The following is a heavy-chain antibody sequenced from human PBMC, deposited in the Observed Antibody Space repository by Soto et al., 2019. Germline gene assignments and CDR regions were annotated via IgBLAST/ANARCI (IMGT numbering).Heavy chain of an antibody. Sequence: PSETLSLTCTVSGGSVSSGSYYWSWIRQPPGKGLEWIGYIYYSGSTNYNPSLKSRVTISVDTSKNQFSLKLSSVTAADTAVYYCARERVVRGVHDWFDPWGQGTLVTVSS. CDR2: IYYSGST. J-gene: IGHJ5*02. D-gene: IGHD3-10*01. V-gene: IGHV4-61*01. CDR1: GGSVSSGSYY. CDR3: ARERVVRGVHDWFDP.